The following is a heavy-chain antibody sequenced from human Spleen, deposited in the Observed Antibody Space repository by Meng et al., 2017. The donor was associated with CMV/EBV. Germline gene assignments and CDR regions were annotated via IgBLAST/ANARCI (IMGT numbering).Heavy chain of an antibody. V-gene: IGHV2-70*20. D-gene: IGHD6-6*01. Sequence: SGPTLVQPTQPLTLTCTFSGFSLSTSGMCVSWVRQPPGKALEWLALIDWDDDKYYSTSLKTRLTISKDTSKNQVVLTMTNMDPVDTATYYCARIRGDSSSSTFDYWGQGTLVTVSS. CDR1: GFSLSTSGMC. CDR2: IDWDDDK. J-gene: IGHJ4*02. CDR3: ARIRGDSSSSTFDY.